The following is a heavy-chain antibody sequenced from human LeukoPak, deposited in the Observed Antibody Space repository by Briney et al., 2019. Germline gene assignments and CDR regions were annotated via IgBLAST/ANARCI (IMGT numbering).Heavy chain of an antibody. V-gene: IGHV3-21*01. J-gene: IGHJ4*02. Sequence: GGSLRLSCAASGYTFSSYSINWVRQAPGKGLEWVSSISVRSNYIYYADSVRGRFSISRDDARDSLYLQMNSLRAEDTAVYYCVRLRRNSDTSGYYYYYDYWGQGTLVTVSS. CDR2: ISVRSNYI. CDR3: VRLRRNSDTSGYYYYYDY. CDR1: GYTFSSYS. D-gene: IGHD3-22*01.